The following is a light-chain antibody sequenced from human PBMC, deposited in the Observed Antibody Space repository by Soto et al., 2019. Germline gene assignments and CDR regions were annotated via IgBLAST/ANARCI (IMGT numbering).Light chain of an antibody. CDR2: DVT. CDR1: SSDVGAYNY. J-gene: IGLJ2*01. Sequence: QSVLTQPASVSGSPGQSITISCTGTSSDVGAYNYVSWYQHHPGKAPKVLIYDVTRRPSGVSNRFSGSKSGNTASLTISGLQADDEADYYCSSYTNSNTLCLGGATKVTVL. V-gene: IGLV2-14*01. CDR3: SSYTNSNTLC.